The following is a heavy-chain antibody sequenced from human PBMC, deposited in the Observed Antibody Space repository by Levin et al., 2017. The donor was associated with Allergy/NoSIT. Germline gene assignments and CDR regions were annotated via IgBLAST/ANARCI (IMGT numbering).Heavy chain of an antibody. CDR1: GGSISSSNW. CDR2: IHHSGST. V-gene: IGHV4-4*02. D-gene: IGHD3-22*01. J-gene: IGHJ4*02. Sequence: SETLSLTCAVSGGSISSSNWWSWVRQPPGKGLEWIGEIHHSGSTKYNPSLKSRVTISVDKSKNQFSLKLSSVTAADTAVYYCAREHDSRGYYSYYFDYWGQGTLVTVSS. CDR3: AREHDSRGYYSYYFDY.